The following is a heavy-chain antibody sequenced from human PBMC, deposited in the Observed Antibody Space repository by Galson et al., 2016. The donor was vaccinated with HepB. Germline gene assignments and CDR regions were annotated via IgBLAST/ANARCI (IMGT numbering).Heavy chain of an antibody. CDR3: ARFTQEWLDRVYYFDY. CDR2: ISGDGGST. D-gene: IGHD6-19*01. J-gene: IGHJ4*02. CDR1: GFTIGRHA. V-gene: IGHV3-23*01. Sequence: SLRLSCAASGFTIGRHAMSWVRQAPGKGLEWVSAISGDGGSTYYAGSVQGRFTSSRDRSTNTMYLQMNSLRTDDTAVYYCARFTQEWLDRVYYFDYWGQGTLVTVSS.